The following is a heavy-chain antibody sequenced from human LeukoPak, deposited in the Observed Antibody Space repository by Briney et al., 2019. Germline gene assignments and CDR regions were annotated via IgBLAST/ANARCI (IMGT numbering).Heavy chain of an antibody. CDR2: IYPGDSDT. CDR1: GYSFTTYW. J-gene: IGHJ3*02. Sequence: GSLKISCKGSGYSFTTYWIGWVRQMPGKGLEWMAIIYPGDSDTRYSPSFQGQVTISADKSISTAYLQWSSLKASDTAMYYCARQRRVAIFLKTHDAFDIWGQGTMVTVSS. CDR3: ARQRRVAIFLKTHDAFDI. D-gene: IGHD3-3*01. V-gene: IGHV5-51*01.